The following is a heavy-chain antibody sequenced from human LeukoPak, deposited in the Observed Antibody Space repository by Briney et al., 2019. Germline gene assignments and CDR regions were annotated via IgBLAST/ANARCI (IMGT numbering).Heavy chain of an antibody. V-gene: IGHV1-69-2*01. CDR1: VYTFTDYY. CDR2: VDPEDGET. J-gene: IGHJ4*02. CDR3: ATDGSQDYDFWSGYLY. Sequence: ASVRVSCTVSVYTFTDYYMHWVQQAPGKGLEWMGLVDPEDGETIYAEKFQCRVTITADTSTDTAYMELSSLRSADTAVYYCATDGSQDYDFWSGYLYWGQGTLVTV. D-gene: IGHD3-3*01.